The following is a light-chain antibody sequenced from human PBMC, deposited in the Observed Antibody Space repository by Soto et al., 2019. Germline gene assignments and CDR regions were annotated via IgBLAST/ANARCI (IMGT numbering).Light chain of an antibody. J-gene: IGKJ2*01. CDR1: QSISSN. CDR2: VAS. CDR3: QQSYSTPYT. V-gene: IGKV1-39*01. Sequence: DLQMTQSPSSLSASVGDRVTITCRASQSISSNLNWYQQKPGEAPKLLIYVASSLQSGVPSRFSGSESGTDYTLTISSLQPDDVAAYYCQQSYSTPYTFGQGTKLEIK.